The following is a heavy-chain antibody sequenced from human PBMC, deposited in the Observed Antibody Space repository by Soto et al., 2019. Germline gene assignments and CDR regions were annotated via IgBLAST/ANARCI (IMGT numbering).Heavy chain of an antibody. Sequence: QVQLVESGGGVVQPGRSLRLSCVASGFTFSSYAMHWVRQAPGKGLEWVAVISYDGSNKYYADSVKGRFTISRDNSKNTLYLQMNSLRAEDTAVYYCARTAGLSAGGSGFDPWGQGTLVTVSS. CDR3: ARTAGLSAGGSGFDP. V-gene: IGHV3-30-3*01. J-gene: IGHJ5*02. CDR1: GFTFSSYA. D-gene: IGHD6-19*01. CDR2: ISYDGSNK.